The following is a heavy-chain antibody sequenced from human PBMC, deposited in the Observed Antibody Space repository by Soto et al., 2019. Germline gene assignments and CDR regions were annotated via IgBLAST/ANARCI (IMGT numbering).Heavy chain of an antibody. D-gene: IGHD2-21*02. CDR2: ISAYNGNT. CDR1: GYTFTSYG. J-gene: IGHJ4*02. CDR3: ARGRPELIVVVTAMLPYDY. V-gene: IGHV1-18*01. Sequence: AASVKVSCKASGYTFTSYGISWVRQAPGQGLEWMGWISAYNGNTNYAQKLQGRVTMTTDTSTSTAYMELRSLRSDDTAVYYCARGRPELIVVVTAMLPYDYWGQGTLVTVSS.